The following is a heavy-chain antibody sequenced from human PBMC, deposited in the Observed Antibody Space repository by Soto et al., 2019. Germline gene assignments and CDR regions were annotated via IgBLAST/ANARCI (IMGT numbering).Heavy chain of an antibody. CDR1: GGSITNSNW. Sequence: QVQLEESGPGLVKPSGTLSLRCAVSGGSITNSNWWNWVRQTPEKGLEWIGQILPSGRTNYNPSLATRVTMSVDTSKNQFSLILTSVTAADTALYFCARSDYGDSNSQFFDHGGQGTLVTVSS. CDR3: ARSDYGDSNSQFFDH. V-gene: IGHV4-4*02. J-gene: IGHJ4*02. CDR2: ILPSGRT. D-gene: IGHD4-17*01.